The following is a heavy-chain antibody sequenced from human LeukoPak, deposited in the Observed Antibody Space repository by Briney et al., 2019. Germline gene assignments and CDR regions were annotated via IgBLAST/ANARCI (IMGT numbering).Heavy chain of an antibody. CDR1: GFTFDVYA. V-gene: IGHV3-9*01. CDR2: ISWNSGSI. J-gene: IGHJ4*02. CDR3: AKAFTFGGVIAPFDY. Sequence: GGSRRLSCAAYGFTFDVYAMHWVRQAPGKGLEWVSGISWNSGSIGYADSVKGRFTISRDNAKNSLYLQMNSLRAEDTALYYCAKAFTFGGVIAPFDYWGQGTLVTVSS. D-gene: IGHD3-16*02.